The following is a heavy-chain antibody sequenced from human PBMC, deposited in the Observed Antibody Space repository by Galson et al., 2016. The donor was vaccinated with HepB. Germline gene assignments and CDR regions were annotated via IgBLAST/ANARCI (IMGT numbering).Heavy chain of an antibody. V-gene: IGHV4-39*01. CDR1: GGSIGSSNYY. CDR3: ARHEPSFCNSGTCYPYYFDY. D-gene: IGHD1-26*01. J-gene: IGHJ4*02. Sequence: SETLSLTCVVSGGSIGSSNYYWGWIRQPPGKALEWLGSIYYTGRTFYNPSLKSRVTIFVDTSSNQFSLRLSSVTAADTAVYYCARHEPSFCNSGTCYPYYFDYWGQGTPVTVSS. CDR2: IYYTGRT.